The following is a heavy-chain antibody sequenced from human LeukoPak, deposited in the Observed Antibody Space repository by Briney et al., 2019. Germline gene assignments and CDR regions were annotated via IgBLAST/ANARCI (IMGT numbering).Heavy chain of an antibody. D-gene: IGHD2/OR15-2a*01. CDR2: ISDSGSTT. CDR3: ARAQVSFGLGAFDI. CDR1: RFTFSDYY. V-gene: IGHV3-11*04. Sequence: GGSLRLSCAASRFTFSDYYMSWIRQAPGKGLEWISYISDSGSTTHYADSVKGRFTISRDNAKNSLFLQMNSLRAEDTAVYYCARAQVSFGLGAFDIWGQGTMVTVSS. J-gene: IGHJ3*02.